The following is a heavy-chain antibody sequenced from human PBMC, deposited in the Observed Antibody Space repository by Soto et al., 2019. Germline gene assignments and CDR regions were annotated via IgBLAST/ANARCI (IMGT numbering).Heavy chain of an antibody. V-gene: IGHV3-53*01. CDR3: ARVGSLRFLEWLLLPDYYYYGMDA. CDR2: IYSGGST. CDR1: VFTVSSNY. Sequence: HPGGSLRLSCAASVFTVSSNYMSWVRQAPGKGLEWVSVIYSGGSTYYADSVKGRFTISRDNSKNTLYLQMNSLRAEDTAVYYCARVGSLRFLEWLLLPDYYYYGMDAWGQGTTVTVSS. J-gene: IGHJ6*02. D-gene: IGHD3-3*01.